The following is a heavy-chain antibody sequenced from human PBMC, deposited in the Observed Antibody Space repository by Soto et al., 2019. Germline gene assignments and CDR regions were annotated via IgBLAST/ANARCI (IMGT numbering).Heavy chain of an antibody. Sequence: HPGGSLRLSCAASGFTFSSYSMNWVRQAPGKGLEWVSYISSSSSTIYYADSVKGRFTISRDNAKNSLYLQMNSLRDEDTAVYYCARDLRDSSGYYPFDYWGQGTLVTVPQ. CDR1: GFTFSSYS. J-gene: IGHJ4*02. CDR3: ARDLRDSSGYYPFDY. D-gene: IGHD3-22*01. CDR2: ISSSSSTI. V-gene: IGHV3-48*02.